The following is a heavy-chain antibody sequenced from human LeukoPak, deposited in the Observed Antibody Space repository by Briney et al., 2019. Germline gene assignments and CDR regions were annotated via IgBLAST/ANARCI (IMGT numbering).Heavy chain of an antibody. J-gene: IGHJ6*04. CDR2: IGTAGDP. Sequence: GGSLRLSCAASGFTFSSYDMHWVRQATGKGLEWVSAIGTAGDPYYPGSVKGRFTISRENAKNSLYLQMNSLRAGDTAVYCCARDRGYCSSTSCYYYGMDVWGKGTTVTVSS. CDR1: GFTFSSYD. D-gene: IGHD2-2*01. V-gene: IGHV3-13*05. CDR3: ARDRGYCSSTSCYYYGMDV.